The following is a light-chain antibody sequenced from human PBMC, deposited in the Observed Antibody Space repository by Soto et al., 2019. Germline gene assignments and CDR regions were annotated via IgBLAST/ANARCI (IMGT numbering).Light chain of an antibody. CDR2: EGS. J-gene: IGLJ2*01. V-gene: IGLV2-23*03. CDR1: SSDVGSYNL. Sequence: SALTQPASVSGSPGQSITISCTGTSSDVGSYNLVSWYQQHPGKAPKLMIYEGSKRPSGVSNRFSGSKSGNTASPTISGLQAEDEADYYCCSYAGSSTFVFGGGTKLTVL. CDR3: CSYAGSSTFV.